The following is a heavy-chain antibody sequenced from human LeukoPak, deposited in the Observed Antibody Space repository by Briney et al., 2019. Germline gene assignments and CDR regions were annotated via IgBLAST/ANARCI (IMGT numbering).Heavy chain of an antibody. J-gene: IGHJ6*03. CDR1: GGSISSSSYY. CDR3: ARLHYDYVWGSWAPSFNYYYMDV. V-gene: IGHV4-39*01. D-gene: IGHD3-16*01. Sequence: PSETLSLTCTVSGGSISSSSYYWGWIRQPPGKGLEWIGSIYYSGSTYYNPSLKSRVTISVDTSKNQFSLKLSSVTAADTAVYYCARLHYDYVWGSWAPSFNYYYMDVWGKGTTVTISS. CDR2: IYYSGST.